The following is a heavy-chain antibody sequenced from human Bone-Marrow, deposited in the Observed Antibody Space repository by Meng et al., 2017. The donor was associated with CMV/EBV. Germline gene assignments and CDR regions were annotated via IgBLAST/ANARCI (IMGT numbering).Heavy chain of an antibody. J-gene: IGHJ1*01. Sequence: GESLKISCAASGFTFSSYVMSWVRQAPGKGLEWISGMTASGGSTYYADSVKGRFTITRDNPKNMLYLHMNSLRAEDAAMFYCAKFFSGSYVREYFDHWGQGTRVTVSS. CDR3: AKFFSGSYVREYFDH. CDR1: GFTFSSYV. V-gene: IGHV3-23*01. D-gene: IGHD1-26*01. CDR2: MTASGGST.